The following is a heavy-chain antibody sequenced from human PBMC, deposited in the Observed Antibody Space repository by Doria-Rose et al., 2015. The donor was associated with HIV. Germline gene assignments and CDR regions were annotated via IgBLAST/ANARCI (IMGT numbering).Heavy chain of an antibody. D-gene: IGHD6-25*01. Sequence: QVQLRESGPGLVKPSETLSLTCTVSGGSVASGTPYWDWIRLTPGKGLEWIGTIYYSGTTYYNPSLRGRVTISLHTSKNQYSLKLISVTAADTGVYYCAKQAVNWFDPWGQGTLVTVSS. V-gene: IGHV4-39*01. J-gene: IGHJ5*02. CDR1: GGSVASGTPY. CDR2: IYYSGTT. CDR3: AKQAVNWFDP.